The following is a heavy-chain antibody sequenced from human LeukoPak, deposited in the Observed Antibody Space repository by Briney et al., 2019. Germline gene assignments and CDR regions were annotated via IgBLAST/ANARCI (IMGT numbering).Heavy chain of an antibody. D-gene: IGHD3-22*01. CDR3: ARVPGYYDSSGYPLTYYYYGMDV. CDR1: GFTFSSYS. CDR2: ISSSSYI. V-gene: IGHV3-21*01. J-gene: IGHJ6*02. Sequence: GGSVRLSCAASGFTFSSYSMNWVRQAPGKGLEWVSSISSSSYIYYADSVKGRFTISRDNAKNSLYLQMNSLRAEDTAVYYCARVPGYYDSSGYPLTYYYYGMDVWGQGTTVTVSS.